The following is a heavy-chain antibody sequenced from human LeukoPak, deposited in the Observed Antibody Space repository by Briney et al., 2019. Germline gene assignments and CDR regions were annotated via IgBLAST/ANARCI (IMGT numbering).Heavy chain of an antibody. CDR3: AKSYSGWYGYYFDY. V-gene: IGHV3-23*01. D-gene: IGHD6-19*01. CDR2: ISGSGGST. J-gene: IGHJ4*02. CDR1: GFTFSSYA. Sequence: GGSLRLSCAASGFTFSSYAMSWVRQAPGKGLEWVSAISGSGGSTYYADSVKGRFTIPRDNSKNTLYLQMNSLRAEDTAVYYCAKSYSGWYGYYFDYWGQGTLVTVSS.